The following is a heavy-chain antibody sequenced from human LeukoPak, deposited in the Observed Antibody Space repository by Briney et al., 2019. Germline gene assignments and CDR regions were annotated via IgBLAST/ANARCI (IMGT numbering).Heavy chain of an antibody. J-gene: IGHJ4*02. D-gene: IGHD5-12*01. V-gene: IGHV3-23*01. Sequence: GGSLRLSCAASGFTFSSYAMSWFRQAPGRGLEWVSAIDGSGGSTYYADSVKGRFTISRDNSKNTLYLQMNSLRPEDTAIYYCAKDRRLPWDYFDSWGQGTLATVSS. CDR2: IDGSGGST. CDR1: GFTFSSYA. CDR3: AKDRRLPWDYFDS.